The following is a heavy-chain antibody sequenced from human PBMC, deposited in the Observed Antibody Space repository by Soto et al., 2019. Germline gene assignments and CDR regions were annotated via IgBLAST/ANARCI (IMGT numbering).Heavy chain of an antibody. J-gene: IGHJ1*01. D-gene: IGHD6-19*01. V-gene: IGHV3-23*01. CDR3: AKGVPGIAVAGTGYFQH. Sequence: EVQLLESGGGLVQPGGSLRLSCAASGFTFSSYAMSWVRQAPGKGLEWVSGISGSGDSTYYADSVKGRFTISRDNSKKTLYLQMNGLRAEATAVYYCAKGVPGIAVAGTGYFQHWGQGTLVTVSS. CDR1: GFTFSSYA. CDR2: ISGSGDST.